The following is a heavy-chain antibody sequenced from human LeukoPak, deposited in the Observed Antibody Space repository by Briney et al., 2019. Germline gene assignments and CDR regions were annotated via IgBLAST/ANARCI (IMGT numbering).Heavy chain of an antibody. CDR2: ISYDGSNK. CDR3: ARDPGDYYGSGSSDAFDI. Sequence: GGSLRLSCAASGFTFSGYGMHWVRQAPGKGLEWVSFISYDGSNKYYADSVKGRFTISRDNSKNTLYLQMNSLRAEDTAVYYCARDPGDYYGSGSSDAFDIWGQGTMVTVSS. V-gene: IGHV3-30*03. J-gene: IGHJ3*02. D-gene: IGHD3-10*01. CDR1: GFTFSGYG.